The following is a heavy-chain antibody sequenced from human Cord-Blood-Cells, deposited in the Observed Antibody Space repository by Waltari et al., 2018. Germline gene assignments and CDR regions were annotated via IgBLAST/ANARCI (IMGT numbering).Heavy chain of an antibody. J-gene: IGHJ4*02. CDR2: RSYDGSNK. V-gene: IGHV3-30-3*01. D-gene: IGHD3-10*01. CDR1: GFTFSSYA. CDR3: ARDWLGDFDY. Sequence: QVQLVESGGGVVQPGRSLRLSCAASGFTFSSYAMHWVRQAPGKGLGWVAVRSYDGSNKYYADSVKGRFTISRDNSKNTLYLQMNSLRAEDTAVYYCARDWLGDFDYWGQGTLVTVSS.